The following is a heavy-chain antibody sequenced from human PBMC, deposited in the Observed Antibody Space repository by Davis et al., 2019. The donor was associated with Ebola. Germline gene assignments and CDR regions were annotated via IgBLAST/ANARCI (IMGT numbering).Heavy chain of an antibody. V-gene: IGHV3-74*01. CDR2: INTDGSGT. D-gene: IGHD2/OR15-2a*01. CDR1: GFTLSSHW. Sequence: GESLKISCAASGFTLSSHWMHWVRQVPGKGLVWVSYINTDGSGTNYADSVKGRFTISRDNAKNSLYLQMNSLRAEDTAIYYCTRGRHSEPTYDDYWGQGTLVTVSS. J-gene: IGHJ4*02. CDR3: TRGRHSEPTYDDY.